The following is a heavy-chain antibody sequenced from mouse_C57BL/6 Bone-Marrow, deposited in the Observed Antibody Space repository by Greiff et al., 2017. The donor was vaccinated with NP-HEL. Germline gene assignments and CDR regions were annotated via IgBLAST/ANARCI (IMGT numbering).Heavy chain of an antibody. J-gene: IGHJ2*01. Sequence: DVKLVESGGGLVQPGGSLSLSCAASGFTFTDYYMSWVRQPPGKALEWLGFIRNKANGYTTEYSASVKGRFTISRDNSQSILYLQMNALRAEDSATYYCARYPTAQATEGYFDYWGQGTTLTVSS. CDR3: ARYPTAQATEGYFDY. CDR2: IRNKANGYTT. CDR1: GFTFTDYY. V-gene: IGHV7-3*01. D-gene: IGHD3-2*02.